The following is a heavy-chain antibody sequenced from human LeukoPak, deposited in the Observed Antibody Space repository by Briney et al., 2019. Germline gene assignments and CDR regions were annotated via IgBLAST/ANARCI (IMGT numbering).Heavy chain of an antibody. CDR1: GGSISSYY. CDR2: IYYSGST. Sequence: SETLSFTCTVSGGSISSYYWSWIRQPPGKVLEWIGYIYYSGSTNYNPSLKSRVTISVDTSKNQFSLRLSSVSAADTAVYYCARSGWGFLLYYGGQETLVTVSS. CDR3: ARSGWGFLLYY. D-gene: IGHD3-16*01. J-gene: IGHJ4*02. V-gene: IGHV4-59*08.